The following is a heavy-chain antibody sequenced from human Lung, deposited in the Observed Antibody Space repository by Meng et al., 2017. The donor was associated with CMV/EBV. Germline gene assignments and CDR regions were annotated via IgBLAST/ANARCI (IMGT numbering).Heavy chain of an antibody. J-gene: IGHJ4*02. V-gene: IGHV3-7*03. Sequence: CAASGFTFRTSWMSWVRQAPGSGLEWVANIKHDGSEEYYVDSLTGRFTISRDNAKNSLYLQMNSLSAEDTALYYCARDPGFGALDFWGQGTLVTVSS. CDR2: IKHDGSEE. CDR3: ARDPGFGALDF. D-gene: IGHD3-10*01. CDR1: GFTFRTSW.